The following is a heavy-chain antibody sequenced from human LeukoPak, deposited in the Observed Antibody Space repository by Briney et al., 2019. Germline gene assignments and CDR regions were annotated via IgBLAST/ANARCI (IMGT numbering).Heavy chain of an antibody. J-gene: IGHJ5*02. CDR1: GGTFSRYS. V-gene: IGHV1-69*13. Sequence: SVKVSCKASGGTFSRYSISWVRQAPGQGLEWMGGIIPIFGTANYAQKFQGRVTITADESTSTAYMELSSLRSEDTAVYYCARDSNPQGSLVMGGYNLWGQGTLVTVSS. D-gene: IGHD5-12*01. CDR2: IIPIFGTA. CDR3: ARDSNPQGSLVMGGYNL.